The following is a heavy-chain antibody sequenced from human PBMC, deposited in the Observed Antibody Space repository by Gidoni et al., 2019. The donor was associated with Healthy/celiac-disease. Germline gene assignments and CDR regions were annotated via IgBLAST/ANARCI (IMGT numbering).Heavy chain of an antibody. D-gene: IGHD3-16*02. CDR1: GFTFSSYW. CDR2: IKQDGSEK. V-gene: IGHV3-7*03. Sequence: EVQLVESGGGLVQPGGSLRLSCAASGFTFSSYWMSWVRQAPGKGLEWVANIKQDGSEKYYVDSVKGRFTISRDNAKNSLYLQMNSLRAEDTAVYYCARRGRGNYDYVWGSYRDYYYYGMDVWGQGTTVTVSS. CDR3: ARRGRGNYDYVWGSYRDYYYYGMDV. J-gene: IGHJ6*02.